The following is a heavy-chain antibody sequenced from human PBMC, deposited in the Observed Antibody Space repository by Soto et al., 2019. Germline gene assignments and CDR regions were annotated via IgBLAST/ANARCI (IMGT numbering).Heavy chain of an antibody. CDR3: ARLGAAAGTGYYGMDV. CDR2: IYYSGST. J-gene: IGHJ6*02. V-gene: IGHV4-39*01. Sequence: QLQLQESGPGLVKPSETLSLTCTVSGGSISSSSYYWGWIRQPPGKGLEWIGSIYYSGSTYYNPSLKSRVTISVDTSKNQFSLKLSSVTAADTAVYYCARLGAAAGTGYYGMDVWGQGTTVTVSS. D-gene: IGHD6-13*01. CDR1: GGSISSSSYY.